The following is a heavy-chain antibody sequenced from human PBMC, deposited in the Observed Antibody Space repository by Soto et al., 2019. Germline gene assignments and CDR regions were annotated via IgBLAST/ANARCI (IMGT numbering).Heavy chain of an antibody. V-gene: IGHV3-7*05. Sequence: PGGSLRLSCAASGFTFSTYWMSWVRQAPGKGLEWVANIKQDGSEKYYVDSVKGRFTISRDNTKRSLYLQMNSLRAEDTAVYYCVSRYLEYCSSASCSAPYDWWGRGTLVTVSS. CDR2: IKQDGSEK. CDR1: GFTFSTYW. D-gene: IGHD2-2*01. CDR3: VSRYLEYCSSASCSAPYDW. J-gene: IGHJ4*02.